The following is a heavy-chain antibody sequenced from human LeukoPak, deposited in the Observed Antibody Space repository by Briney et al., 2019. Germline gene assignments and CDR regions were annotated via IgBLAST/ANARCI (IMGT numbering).Heavy chain of an antibody. CDR2: IYYSGST. CDR3: AGQGSGNYLSPVNY. D-gene: IGHD1-26*01. J-gene: IGHJ4*02. Sequence: SETLSLTCTVSGGSISSSSSYRGWIRQPPGKGLEWIGGIYYSGSTYYNPSLKSRVTISVDTSKNQFSLKLSSVTAADTAVYYCAGQGSGNYLSPVNYWGQGTLVTVSS. CDR1: GGSISSSSSY. V-gene: IGHV4-39*01.